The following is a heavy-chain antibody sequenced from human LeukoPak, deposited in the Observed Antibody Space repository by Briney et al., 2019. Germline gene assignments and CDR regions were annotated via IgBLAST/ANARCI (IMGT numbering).Heavy chain of an antibody. J-gene: IGHJ4*02. Sequence: GRSLRLSCAASGFTFSTYGMHGVRQAPGKGLEWVAVISYDGSNEYFVDSVKGRFTISRDNSRNILFLQMNSLRPEDTAVYYCARDLGVGAYLLFDYISSGLDSWGQGTLVTVSS. CDR2: ISYDGSNE. D-gene: IGHD6-6*01. CDR1: GFTFSTYG. V-gene: IGHV3-30*03. CDR3: ARDLGVGAYLLFDYISSGLDS.